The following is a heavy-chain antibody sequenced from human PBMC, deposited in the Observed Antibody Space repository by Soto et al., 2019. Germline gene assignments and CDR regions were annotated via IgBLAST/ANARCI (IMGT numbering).Heavy chain of an antibody. Sequence: QVQLQESGPGLVKPSGTLSLTCAVSGDSISSSHWWSGVRQAPGKGLEWIGEIYHSGATTYNPSLKSRATISVDPSNNHFSLKLTSVTAADTAVYFCARDLVTGTDYWGQGTLVTVAS. CDR2: IYHSGAT. J-gene: IGHJ4*02. D-gene: IGHD1-1*01. CDR1: GDSISSSHW. CDR3: ARDLVTGTDY. V-gene: IGHV4-4*02.